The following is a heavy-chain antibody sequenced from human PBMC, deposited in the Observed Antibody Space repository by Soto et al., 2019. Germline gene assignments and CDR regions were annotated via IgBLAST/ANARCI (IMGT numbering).Heavy chain of an antibody. CDR2: IWYDGSNK. Sequence: PVGSLRLSCAASGFTFSSYSMHWVRQAPGKGLEWVAVIWYDGSNKYYADSVKGRFTISRDNSKNTLYLQMNSLRAEDTAVYYCAGSGVLGEWLVRDYYYYGMDVWGQGTTVTVSS. D-gene: IGHD6-19*01. CDR3: AGSGVLGEWLVRDYYYYGMDV. J-gene: IGHJ6*02. CDR1: GFTFSSYS. V-gene: IGHV3-33*01.